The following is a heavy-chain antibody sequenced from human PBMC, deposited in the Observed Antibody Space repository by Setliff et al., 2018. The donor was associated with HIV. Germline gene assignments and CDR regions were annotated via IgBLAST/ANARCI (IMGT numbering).Heavy chain of an antibody. V-gene: IGHV4-38-2*02. D-gene: IGHD2-8*01. CDR2: IYHSGST. CDR1: GYSISSGYY. Sequence: SETLSLTCTVSGYSISSGYYWGWIRQPPGKGLEWIANIYHSGSTYYNPSLKSRVRISVDTSKNQFSLKLSSVTAADTAVYYCARDLALGDIVLMVYAIGSYGMDVWGQGTTVTVSS. J-gene: IGHJ6*02. CDR3: ARDLALGDIVLMVYAIGSYGMDV.